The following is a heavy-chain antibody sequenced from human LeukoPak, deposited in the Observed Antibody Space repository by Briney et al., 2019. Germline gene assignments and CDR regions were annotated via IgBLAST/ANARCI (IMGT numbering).Heavy chain of an antibody. CDR1: GFTFSSYG. V-gene: IGHV3-23*01. Sequence: GGSLRLSCAASGFTFSSYGMHWVRQAPGKGLEWVSTTSGSGGSTYYADSVKGRFTISRDNSKNTLYLQMNSLRAEDTAVYYCAKVRFSCSSISCYSFDYWGQGTLVTVSS. CDR2: TSGSGGST. J-gene: IGHJ4*02. CDR3: AKVRFSCSSISCYSFDY. D-gene: IGHD2-2*02.